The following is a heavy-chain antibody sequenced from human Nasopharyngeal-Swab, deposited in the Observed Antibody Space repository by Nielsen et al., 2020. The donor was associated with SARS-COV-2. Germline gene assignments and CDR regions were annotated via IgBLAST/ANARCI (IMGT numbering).Heavy chain of an antibody. D-gene: IGHD3/OR15-3a*01. CDR3: ARVQVDDDFWTGYHFDY. CDR2: VFNSGST. CDR1: GGSMNSYY. V-gene: IGHV4-59*01. J-gene: IGHJ4*02. Sequence: GSLRLSCTVSGGSMNSYYWYWIRQPPGKGLEWIGYVFNSGSTEYSPSLKRRAPISVDTSNNQFSLKLSSVTAADTAVYFCARVQVDDDFWTGYHFDYWGQGTLVTVSS.